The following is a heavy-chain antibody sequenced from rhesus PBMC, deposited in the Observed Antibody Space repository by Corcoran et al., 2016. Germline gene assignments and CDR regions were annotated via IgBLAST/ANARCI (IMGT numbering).Heavy chain of an antibody. CDR3: ARPLAAGMDFDY. D-gene: IGHD6-13*01. J-gene: IGHJ4*01. Sequence: QLQLQESGPGLVKPSETLSVTCAVSGGSISSNYWSWIRQPPGKGLEWSGRIYGSGSSTNYNPSLKSRVALSVDTSKNQLSLKLSSVTAADTAVYYCARPLAAGMDFDYWGQGVLVTVSS. V-gene: IGHV4-169*01. CDR1: GGSISSNY. CDR2: IYGSGSST.